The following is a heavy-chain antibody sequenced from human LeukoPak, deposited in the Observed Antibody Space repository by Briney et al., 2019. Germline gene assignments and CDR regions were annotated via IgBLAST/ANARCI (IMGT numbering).Heavy chain of an antibody. V-gene: IGHV1-18*01. J-gene: IGHJ3*02. CDR1: GYTFTSYG. CDR2: ISAYNGNT. CDR3: ARVSEPDLDAFDS. Sequence: APVKVSCKASGYTFTSYGIRWVRQAPGHGLEWRGWISAYNGNTNYAQKLQGRVTMTTDTSTSTAYMELRSLRSDDTAVYYCARVSEPDLDAFDSWGQGTMVTVSS. D-gene: IGHD1-14*01.